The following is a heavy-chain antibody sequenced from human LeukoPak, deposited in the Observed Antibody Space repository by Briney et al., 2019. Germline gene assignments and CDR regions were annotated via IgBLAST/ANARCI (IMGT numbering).Heavy chain of an antibody. CDR1: GFTFGMYW. J-gene: IGHJ4*02. CDR2: IKLEGSEK. V-gene: IGHV3-7*03. CDR3: ARDQYDTWSRRGNFDS. D-gene: IGHD3-3*01. Sequence: GGSLRLSCGASGFTFGMYWMSWVRQAPGEGREGVANIKLEGSEKHYVDSVKGGFTISRDNTKNSLYLQMNRLTAEDTAVFYCARDQYDTWSRRGNFDSWGQGTLVIVSS.